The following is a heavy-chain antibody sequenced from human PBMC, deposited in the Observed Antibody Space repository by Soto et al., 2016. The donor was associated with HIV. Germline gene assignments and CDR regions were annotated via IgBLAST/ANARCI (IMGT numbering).Heavy chain of an antibody. CDR2: IYTSGRT. V-gene: IGHV4-61*02. J-gene: IGHJ6*03. CDR3: ATLDAYDYYMGV. CDR1: GVSISSVYYY. D-gene: IGHD3-3*01. Sequence: VQLQQSGPGLVRPSQTLSLTCNVSGVSISSVYYYWIWIRQPAGKELEFVGVIYTSGRTKYNPSLKSRVTVSIDTSKNQLSLKLTSVTAADTAVYYCATLDAYDYYMGVWGKGPPSPYL.